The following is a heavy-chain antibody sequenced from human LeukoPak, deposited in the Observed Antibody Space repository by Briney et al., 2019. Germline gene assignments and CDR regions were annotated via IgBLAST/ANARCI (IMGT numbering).Heavy chain of an antibody. J-gene: IGHJ4*02. CDR2: IYHSGST. V-gene: IGHV4-30-2*01. CDR3: ARAWDGGLYGY. D-gene: IGHD1-26*01. CDR1: GGSISSGAYY. Sequence: SQTLSLTCTFSGGSISSGAYYWSWIRQPPGKGLEWIGYIYHSGSTYYNPSLESRVTISVDRSKNQFSLKLSSVTAADTAVYYCARAWDGGLYGYWGQGTLVTVSS.